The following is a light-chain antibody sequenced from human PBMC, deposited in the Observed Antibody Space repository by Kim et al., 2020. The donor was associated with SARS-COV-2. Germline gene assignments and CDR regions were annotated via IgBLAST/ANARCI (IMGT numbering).Light chain of an antibody. CDR2: SDN. J-gene: IGLJ2*01. CDR3: AAWDDSLNGV. V-gene: IGLV1-44*01. Sequence: PAQRVTISCSGSVSNIGSNTVNCYQQLQGTATKLLIYSDNQRPSGVPDRFSGSKSGTSASLAISGLQSEDEADYYCAAWDDSLNGVFGGGTQLTVL. CDR1: VSNIGSNT.